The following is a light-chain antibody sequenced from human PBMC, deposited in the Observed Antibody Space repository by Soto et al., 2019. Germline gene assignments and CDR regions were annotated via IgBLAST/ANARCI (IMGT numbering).Light chain of an antibody. J-gene: IGKJ5*01. Sequence: EIVMTQSPATLSVSPGARVTLSCRASQSVSSYLAWYQQKPGQAPRLLIYGASTRAFGLPARFTGSGSGTDFTLTISRLEPEDFAVYYCQQYGSSGTFGQGTRLEIK. CDR1: QSVSSY. CDR2: GAS. CDR3: QQYGSSGT. V-gene: IGKV3-15*01.